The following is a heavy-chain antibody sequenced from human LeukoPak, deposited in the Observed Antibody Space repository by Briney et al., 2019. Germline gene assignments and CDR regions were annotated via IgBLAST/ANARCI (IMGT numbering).Heavy chain of an antibody. J-gene: IGHJ3*02. CDR1: GFTFSTYW. D-gene: IGHD1-26*01. CDR2: IDIDGSST. V-gene: IGHV3-74*01. Sequence: GGSLRLSCAASGFTFSTYWMQWVRQAPGKGLVWVSRIDIDGSSTSYADSVKGRFTISRDNAKNTLYLQMNSLRAEDTAVYYCARVPVGGNRAFDIWGQGTMVTVSS. CDR3: ARVPVGGNRAFDI.